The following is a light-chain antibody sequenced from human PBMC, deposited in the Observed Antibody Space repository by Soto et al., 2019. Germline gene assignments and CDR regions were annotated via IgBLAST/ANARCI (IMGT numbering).Light chain of an antibody. CDR2: SDT. CDR1: DIGSKG. V-gene: IGLV3-21*01. Sequence: SYELTQPPSVSVAPGKTASISCGGNDIGSKGVHWYQQKPGQAPVLVIYSDTDLPPVITARFSGSNSANLATLTISRVESGDEADYYCQVWDSGSAHVVFGGGTKLTVL. J-gene: IGLJ2*01. CDR3: QVWDSGSAHVV.